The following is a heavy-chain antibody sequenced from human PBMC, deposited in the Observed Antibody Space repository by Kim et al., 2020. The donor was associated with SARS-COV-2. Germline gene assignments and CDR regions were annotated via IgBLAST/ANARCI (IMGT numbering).Heavy chain of an antibody. D-gene: IGHD1-26*01. CDR3: ARDRVVGATNWYFDL. Sequence: AESVKGRITISRDNAKASLYLQRNSRRAEDTAVYYCARDRVVGATNWYFDLWGGGTLVTVS. V-gene: IGHV3-11*05. J-gene: IGHJ2*01.